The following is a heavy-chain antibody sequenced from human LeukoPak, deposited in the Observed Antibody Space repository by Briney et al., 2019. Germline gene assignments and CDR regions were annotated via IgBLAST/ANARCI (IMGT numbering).Heavy chain of an antibody. CDR2: ISYDTSTK. V-gene: IGHV3-30-3*01. J-gene: IGHJ4*02. Sequence: GGSLRLSCAASGFSFDTYAMHGVRQAPDKGLRWVAVISYDTSTKYYADSVKGRFTISRDNSRNTLYLEMNNLRAEDTAVYYCARSGGLQKFDCWGQRTLVTVSS. CDR3: ARSGGLQKFDC. D-gene: IGHD3-16*01. CDR1: GFSFDTYA.